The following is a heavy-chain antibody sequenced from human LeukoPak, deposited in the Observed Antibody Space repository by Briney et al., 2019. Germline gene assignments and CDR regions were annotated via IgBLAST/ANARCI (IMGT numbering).Heavy chain of an antibody. D-gene: IGHD1-7*01. V-gene: IGHV3-11*04. J-gene: IGHJ4*02. CDR2: ISDTARTK. CDR3: AGVNYWNYPF. CDR1: GFTFSDYY. Sequence: GGSLRLSCAASGFTFSDYYMTWIRQTPGKGLEWVSYISDTARTKSYADSVKGRFTISRDNAKNSLYLQMNCLRVEDTAVYYCAGVNYWNYPFWGQGTLVTVSS.